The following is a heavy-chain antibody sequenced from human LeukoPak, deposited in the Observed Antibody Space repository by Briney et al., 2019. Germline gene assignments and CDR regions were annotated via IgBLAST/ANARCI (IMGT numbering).Heavy chain of an antibody. CDR3: ARVGGSDSTGHYSVDY. CDR2: LHHSGIT. V-gene: IGHV4-38-2*01. Sequence: SETLSLTCAVSGYSITTVYWWGWIRQTPGRGREWIGSLHHSGITSYNPSLKSRVTISVDTSKNQFSLRLTSVTAADTAVYYCARVGGSDSTGHYSVDYWGQGTLVTVSS. CDR1: GYSITTVYW. D-gene: IGHD3-22*01. J-gene: IGHJ4*02.